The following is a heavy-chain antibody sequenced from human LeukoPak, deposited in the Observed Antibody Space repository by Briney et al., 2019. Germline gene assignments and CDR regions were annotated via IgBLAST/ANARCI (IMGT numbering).Heavy chain of an antibody. Sequence: GGSLRLSCAASGFTFSSYAMHWVRQAPGKGLEWVAVISYDGSNKYYADSVKGRFTISRDNSKNTLYLQMNSLRAEDTAVYYCARGLYGDYVSGGMDVWGQGTTVTVSS. V-gene: IGHV3-30-3*01. J-gene: IGHJ6*02. CDR3: ARGLYGDYVSGGMDV. CDR2: ISYDGSNK. CDR1: GFTFSSYA. D-gene: IGHD4-17*01.